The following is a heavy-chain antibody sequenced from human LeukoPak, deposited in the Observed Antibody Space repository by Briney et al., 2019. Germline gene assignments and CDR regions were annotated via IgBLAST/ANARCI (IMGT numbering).Heavy chain of an antibody. CDR2: ISAYNGNT. CDR3: ARGTIPSVHKLDY. V-gene: IGHV1-18*01. CDR1: GYTFTSYG. J-gene: IGHJ4*02. D-gene: IGHD5/OR15-5a*01. Sequence: ASVKVSCKASGYTFTSYGISWVRQAPGQGLEWMGWISAYNGNTNYAQKFQGRVTITTDESTSTAYMELSSLRSEDTAVYYCARGTIPSVHKLDYWGQGTLVTVSS.